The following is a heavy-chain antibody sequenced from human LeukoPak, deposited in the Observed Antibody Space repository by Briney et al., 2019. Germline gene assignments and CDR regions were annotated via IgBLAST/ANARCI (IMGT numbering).Heavy chain of an antibody. D-gene: IGHD3-22*01. CDR1: GYTFTNYG. V-gene: IGHV1-3*04. CDR2: INTGNGNT. Sequence: GASVKVSCKTSGYTFTNYGMHWVRQAPRQSPEWMGWINTGNGNTKSSQKFQDRVTLTRDTSASTAYMELSSLDSEDTAVYYCARVPLSDASGHYYPHWGQGTLVTVSS. J-gene: IGHJ1*01. CDR3: ARVPLSDASGHYYPH.